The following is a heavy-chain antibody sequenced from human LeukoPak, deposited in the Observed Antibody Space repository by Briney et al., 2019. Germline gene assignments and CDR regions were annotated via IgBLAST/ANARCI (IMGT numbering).Heavy chain of an antibody. J-gene: IGHJ6*03. CDR3: ARDRASSGFDYYYYYMDV. Sequence: LSLTCAVYGGSFSGYYWSWIRQAPGKGLEWVSYISSSGSTIYYADSVKGRFTISRDNAKNSLYLQMNSLRAEDTAVYYCARDRASSGFDYYYYYMDVWGKGTTVTVSS. CDR2: ISSSGSTI. D-gene: IGHD6-19*01. CDR1: GGSFSGYY. V-gene: IGHV3-11*01.